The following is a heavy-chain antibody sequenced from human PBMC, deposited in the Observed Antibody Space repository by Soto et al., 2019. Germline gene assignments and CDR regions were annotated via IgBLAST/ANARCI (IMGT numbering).Heavy chain of an antibody. CDR3: ARGITMVRGVIIDYFDY. Sequence: EVQLVESGGGLVQPGGSLRLSCAASGFTFSSYDMHWVRQATGKGLEWVSAIGTAGDTYYPGSVKGRFTISRENAKNSLYLRMNSLRAGDTAVYYCARGITMVRGVIIDYFDYWGQGTLVTVSS. V-gene: IGHV3-13*01. D-gene: IGHD3-10*01. CDR1: GFTFSSYD. J-gene: IGHJ4*02. CDR2: IGTAGDT.